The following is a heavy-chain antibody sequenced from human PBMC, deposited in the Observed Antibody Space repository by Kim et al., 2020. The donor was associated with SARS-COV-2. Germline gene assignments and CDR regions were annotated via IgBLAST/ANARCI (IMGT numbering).Heavy chain of an antibody. D-gene: IGHD5-18*01. CDR2: ISWNSGSI. CDR3: AKDKTAMAIYYYYYGMDV. V-gene: IGHV3-9*01. Sequence: GGSLRLSCAASGFTFGDYAMHWVRQAPGKGLEWVSGISWNSGSIGYADSVKGRFTISRDNAKNSLYLQMNSLRAEDTALYYCAKDKTAMAIYYYYYGMDVWGQGTTVTVSS. CDR1: GFTFGDYA. J-gene: IGHJ6*02.